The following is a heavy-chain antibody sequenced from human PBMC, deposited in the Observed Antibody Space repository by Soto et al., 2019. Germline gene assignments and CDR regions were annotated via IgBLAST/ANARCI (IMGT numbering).Heavy chain of an antibody. D-gene: IGHD3-10*01. J-gene: IGHJ4*02. V-gene: IGHV3-21*01. CDR3: ARDGITMIRGITVFDF. Sequence: PGGSLRLSCVASGFTFSNSRMNWVRQAPGKGLEWVSFISSSSDYMYYADSVKGRFTVSRDNAKNSLYLQMDSLRAEDTAVYYCARDGITMIRGITVFDFWGQGTLVTVSS. CDR2: ISSSSDYM. CDR1: GFTFSNSR.